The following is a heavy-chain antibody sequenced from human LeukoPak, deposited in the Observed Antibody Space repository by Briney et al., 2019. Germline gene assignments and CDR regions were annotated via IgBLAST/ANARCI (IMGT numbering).Heavy chain of an antibody. CDR3: ARANYDFWSGSYYFDY. Sequence: SETLSLTCTVPGGSISSYYWSWIRQPPGKGLEWIGYIYYSGSTNYNPSLKSRVTISVDTSKNQFSLKLSSVTAADTAVYYCARANYDFWSGSYYFDYWGQGTLVTVSS. V-gene: IGHV4-59*01. D-gene: IGHD3-3*01. J-gene: IGHJ4*02. CDR1: GGSISSYY. CDR2: IYYSGST.